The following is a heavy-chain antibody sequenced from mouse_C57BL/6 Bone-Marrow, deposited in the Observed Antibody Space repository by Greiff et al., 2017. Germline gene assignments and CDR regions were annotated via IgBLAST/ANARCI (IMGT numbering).Heavy chain of an antibody. J-gene: IGHJ2*01. CDR2: ISSGGSYT. D-gene: IGHD1-1*01. V-gene: IGHV5-6*01. CDR3: ATTVVATNDY. Sequence: EVKLVESGGDLVKPGGSLKLSCAASGFTFSSYGMSWVRQTPDKRLEWVATISSGGSYTYYPDSVKGRFTISRDNAKNTLYLQISSLKSEDTAMYYCATTVVATNDYWGQGTTLTVSS. CDR1: GFTFSSYG.